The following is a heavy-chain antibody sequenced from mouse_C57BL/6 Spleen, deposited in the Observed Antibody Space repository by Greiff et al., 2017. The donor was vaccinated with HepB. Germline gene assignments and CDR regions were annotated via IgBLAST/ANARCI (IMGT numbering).Heavy chain of an antibody. V-gene: IGHV1-61*01. D-gene: IGHD2-4*01. CDR2: IYPSDSET. CDR1: GYTFTSYW. CDR3: ARYDYAHYYAMDY. J-gene: IGHJ4*01. Sequence: VQRVESGAELVRPGSSVKLSCKASGYTFTSYWMDWVKQRPGQGLEWIGNIYPSDSETHYNQKFKDKATLTVDKSSSTAYMQLSSLTSEDSAVYYCARYDYAHYYAMDYWGQGTSVTVSS.